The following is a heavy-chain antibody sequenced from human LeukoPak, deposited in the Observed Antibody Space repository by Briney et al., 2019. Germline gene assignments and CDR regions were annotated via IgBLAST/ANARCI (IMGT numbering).Heavy chain of an antibody. Sequence: ASVKVSCKASGHTFTSYAMHWVRQAPGQRLEWMGWINAGNGNTKYSQKFQGRVTITRDTSASTAYMELSSLRSEDTAVYYCARDGRASRYNWNYGDYWGQGTLVTVSS. V-gene: IGHV1-3*01. D-gene: IGHD1-7*01. CDR3: ARDGRASRYNWNYGDY. CDR2: INAGNGNT. CDR1: GHTFTSYA. J-gene: IGHJ4*02.